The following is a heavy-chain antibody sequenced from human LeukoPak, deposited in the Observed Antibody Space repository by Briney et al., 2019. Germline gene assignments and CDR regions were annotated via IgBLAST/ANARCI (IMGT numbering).Heavy chain of an antibody. CDR1: GYTFTSYD. D-gene: IGHD2-15*01. Sequence: SVKVSCKASGYTFTSYDINWVRQAPGQGLEWMGRIIPILGIANYAQRFQGRVTITADKSTSTAYMELSSLRSEDTAVYYCARALGYCSGGSCSGDYWGQGTLVTVSS. V-gene: IGHV1-69*04. CDR2: IIPILGIA. J-gene: IGHJ4*02. CDR3: ARALGYCSGGSCSGDY.